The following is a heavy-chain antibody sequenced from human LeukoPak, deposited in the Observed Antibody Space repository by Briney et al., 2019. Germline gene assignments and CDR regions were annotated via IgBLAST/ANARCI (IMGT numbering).Heavy chain of an antibody. CDR2: IYHSGST. CDR3: ARPRGYSYGYIDY. CDR1: GGSISSSGYY. D-gene: IGHD5-18*01. J-gene: IGHJ4*02. V-gene: IGHV4-39*01. Sequence: SETLSLTCTVSGGSISSSGYYWGWIRQPPGKGLEWIGSIYHSGSTYYNPSLKSRVTISVDTSTNQFSLKLSSVTAADTAVYYCARPRGYSYGYIDYWGQGTLVTVSS.